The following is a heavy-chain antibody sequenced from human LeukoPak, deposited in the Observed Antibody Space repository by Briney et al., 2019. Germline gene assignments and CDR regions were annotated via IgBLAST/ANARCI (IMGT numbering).Heavy chain of an antibody. D-gene: IGHD2-21*01. V-gene: IGHV3-30*18. CDR3: AKFDSHPTPYDAFDI. CDR1: GFTFSSYG. J-gene: IGHJ3*02. CDR2: ISYDGSNK. Sequence: GGSLRLSCAASGFTFSSYGMHWVRQAPGKGREWVAVISYDGSNKYYVDSVKGRFTISRDNSKNTLYLQMNSLRAEDTAVYYCAKFDSHPTPYDAFDIWGQGTMVTVSS.